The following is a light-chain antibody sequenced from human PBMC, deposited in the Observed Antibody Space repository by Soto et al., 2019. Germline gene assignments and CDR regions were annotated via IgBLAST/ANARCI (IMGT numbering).Light chain of an antibody. CDR3: QQYDTYYT. V-gene: IGKV1-5*01. J-gene: IGKJ2*01. CDR1: QSVSNW. Sequence: DIQVTRSPSTLSASVGDSVTITCRASQSVSNWLAWYQQKPGKAPTILIYDVSRLETGVPSRFSGSGSGTESTLTINSLQPEDFATYFCQQYDTYYTFGQGTKVDI. CDR2: DVS.